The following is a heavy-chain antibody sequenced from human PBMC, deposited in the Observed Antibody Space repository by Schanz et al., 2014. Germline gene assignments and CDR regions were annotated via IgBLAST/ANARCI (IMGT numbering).Heavy chain of an antibody. V-gene: IGHV1-2*06. J-gene: IGHJ5*02. CDR1: GYTFTAYF. D-gene: IGHD5-12*01. CDR2: INPNTGGT. CDR3: AREKGHGYSGLS. Sequence: QVLLVQSGAEVKQPGASVKVSCKASGYTFTAYFIHWVRQAPGQGLEWMGRINPNTGGTNFAQKFQGRVTMTRDTSITTAYMDLSGLTSEDTAVYYCAREKGHGYSGLSWGQGTLLAVSS.